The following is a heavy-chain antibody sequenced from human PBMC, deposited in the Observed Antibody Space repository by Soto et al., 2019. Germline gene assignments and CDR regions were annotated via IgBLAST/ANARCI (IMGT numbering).Heavy chain of an antibody. CDR3: TRTVPGGAAYDY. Sequence: GGSLRLSCAASGFTFSNYWMHWVRQAPGKGLVWISRINTDESNTTYADSVKGRFSISRDNAKNTLYLQMNSLGAEDTAVYYCTRTVPGGAAYDYWGQGTLVTVSS. J-gene: IGHJ4*02. V-gene: IGHV3-74*01. CDR2: INTDESNT. D-gene: IGHD3-10*01. CDR1: GFTFSNYW.